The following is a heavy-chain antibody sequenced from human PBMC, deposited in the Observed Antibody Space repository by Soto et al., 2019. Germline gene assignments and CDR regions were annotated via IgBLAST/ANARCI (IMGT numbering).Heavy chain of an antibody. CDR2: IDYSGTT. Sequence: SETLSLTCTVSGGSISSSSYHWGWIRQPPGKGLEWIGSIDYSGTTFYNASLNSRVTISADTSKNQFSLKLSSVTAADTALYYCARRTNTAGGWFDSWGQGTQVTVSS. D-gene: IGHD6-13*01. CDR1: GGSISSSSYH. J-gene: IGHJ5*01. V-gene: IGHV4-39*01. CDR3: ARRTNTAGGWFDS.